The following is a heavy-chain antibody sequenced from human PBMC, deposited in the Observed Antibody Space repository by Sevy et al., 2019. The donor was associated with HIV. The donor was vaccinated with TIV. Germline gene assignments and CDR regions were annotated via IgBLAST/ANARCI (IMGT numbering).Heavy chain of an antibody. CDR2: IFPDDSET. Sequence: GESLKISCKGSGYSFTSHWIGWVRHMPGKGLGWMGIIFPDDSETRYSPSFQGQVTFSADKSINTAYLQWGSLKASDTAMYYCATSRSGYFDSSGYYIYWGQGTLVTVSS. CDR3: ATSRSGYFDSSGYYIY. CDR1: GYSFTSHW. V-gene: IGHV5-51*01. D-gene: IGHD3-22*01. J-gene: IGHJ4*02.